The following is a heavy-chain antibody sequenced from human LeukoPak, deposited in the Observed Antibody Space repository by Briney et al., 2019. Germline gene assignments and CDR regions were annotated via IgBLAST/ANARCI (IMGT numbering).Heavy chain of an antibody. D-gene: IGHD4-11*01. CDR3: ARQTSLQNFDY. Sequence: AGESLKISCEGSGYSFTSYWISWVRQMGGKGLEWMGRIDPSDSYTNYSPSFQGHVTISADKSISTAYLQWSSLKASDTAMYYCARQTSLQNFDYWGQGTLVTVSS. CDR2: IDPSDSYT. V-gene: IGHV5-10-1*01. J-gene: IGHJ4*02. CDR1: GYSFTSYW.